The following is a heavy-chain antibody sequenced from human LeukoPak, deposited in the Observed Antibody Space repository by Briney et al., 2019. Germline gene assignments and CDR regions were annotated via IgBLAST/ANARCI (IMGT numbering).Heavy chain of an antibody. CDR3: ARDGPTAAPFDY. Sequence: ASVRVSCTASGYRFTSYDMHWVRQAPGQGLEWMGIINPSGGSTSYAQRFQGRVAMTRDTSTTTAYMEVNSLTSEDTAVYFCARDGPTAAPFDYWGQGTLVTVSS. V-gene: IGHV1-46*01. D-gene: IGHD2-2*01. CDR1: GYRFTSYD. J-gene: IGHJ4*02. CDR2: INPSGGST.